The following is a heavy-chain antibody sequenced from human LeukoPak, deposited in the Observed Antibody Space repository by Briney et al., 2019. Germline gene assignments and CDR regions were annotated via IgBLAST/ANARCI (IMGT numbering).Heavy chain of an antibody. CDR2: ISYDGTNK. J-gene: IGHJ4*02. Sequence: TGGSLRLTCAASGFIFNNYAMHWVSRAPGEGLEWVALISYDGTNKYYADSVKGRFTISRDNSKNTLYLQMNSLRAEDTAVYYCARAGYYYDSSGYYQSDYWGQGTLVIVSS. V-gene: IGHV3-30-3*01. CDR3: ARAGYYYDSSGYYQSDY. D-gene: IGHD3-22*01. CDR1: GFIFNNYA.